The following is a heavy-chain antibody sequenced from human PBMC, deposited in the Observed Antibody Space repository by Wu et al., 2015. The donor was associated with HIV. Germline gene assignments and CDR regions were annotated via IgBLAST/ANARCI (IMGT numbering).Heavy chain of an antibody. CDR2: MNPNSGNT. D-gene: IGHD2-15*01. CDR1: GFTFTSYD. V-gene: IGHV1-8*01. CDR3: ARGRYCSGGSCSRYNWFDP. J-gene: IGHJ5*02. Sequence: QVQLVQSGAEVKKPGASVKVSCKASGFTFTSYDINWVRQATGQGLEWMGWMNPNSGNTAYARKFQGRVSMTRNTSISTAYMELSSLTSEDTAVYYCARGRYCSGGSCSRYNWFDPWGQGTLVRVSS.